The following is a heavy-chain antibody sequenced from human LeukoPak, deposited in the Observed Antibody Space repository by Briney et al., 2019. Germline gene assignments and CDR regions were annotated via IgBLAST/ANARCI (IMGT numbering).Heavy chain of an antibody. CDR3: ARTGTTGTGYYYYMDV. J-gene: IGHJ6*03. V-gene: IGHV6-1*01. CDR2: TYYRSKWYN. D-gene: IGHD1-1*01. Sequence: SQTLSLTCAISGDSVSSNSAAWNWIRQSPSRGLEWLGRTYYRSKWYNDYAVSVKSRITINPGTSKNQFSLQLNSVTPEDTAVYYCARTGTTGTGYYYYMDVWGKGTTVTVSS. CDR1: GDSVSSNSAA.